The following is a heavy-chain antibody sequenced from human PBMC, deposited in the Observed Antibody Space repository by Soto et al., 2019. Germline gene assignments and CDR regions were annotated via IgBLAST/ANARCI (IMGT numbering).Heavy chain of an antibody. J-gene: IGHJ4*02. CDR1: GFTFSSYS. V-gene: IGHV3-21*01. CDR3: AFTGYSSGWYPDY. Sequence: GGSLRLSFAASGFTFSSYSMNWVRQAPGKGLEWVSSISSSSSYIYYADSVKGRFTISRDNAKNSLYLQMNSLRAEDTAVYYCAFTGYSSGWYPDYWGQGTLVTVSS. D-gene: IGHD6-19*01. CDR2: ISSSSSYI.